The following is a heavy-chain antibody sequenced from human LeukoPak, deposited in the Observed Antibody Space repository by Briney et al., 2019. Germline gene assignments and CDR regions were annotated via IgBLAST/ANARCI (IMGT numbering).Heavy chain of an antibody. CDR1: GGSISNTLYY. Sequence: SETLSLTCTVSGGSISNTLYYWAWIRQPPGKGLESIGSIYYSRSTYYSPSLKSRVTISVDTSKNQFSLKLTSVTAADTAVYYCARRKGFGEGYFDYWGQGTLVTVSS. CDR3: ARRKGFGEGYFDY. D-gene: IGHD3-10*01. J-gene: IGHJ4*02. V-gene: IGHV4-39*01. CDR2: IYYSRST.